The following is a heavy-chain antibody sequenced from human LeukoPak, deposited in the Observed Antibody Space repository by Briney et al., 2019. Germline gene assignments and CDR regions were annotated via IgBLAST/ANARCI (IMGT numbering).Heavy chain of an antibody. V-gene: IGHV1-46*01. CDR1: GYTLTELS. CDR2: INPSGGST. D-gene: IGHD6-19*01. J-gene: IGHJ5*02. CDR3: ARNGIAVANNWFDP. Sequence: ASVKVSCKVSGYTLTELSMHWVRQAPGQGLEWMGIINPSGGSTSYAQKFQGRVTMTRDTSTSTAYMELRSLRSDDTAVYYCARNGIAVANNWFDPWGQGTLVTVSS.